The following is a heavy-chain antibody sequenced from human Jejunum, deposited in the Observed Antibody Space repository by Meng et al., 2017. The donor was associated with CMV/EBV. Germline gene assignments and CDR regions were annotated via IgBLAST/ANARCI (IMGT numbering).Heavy chain of an antibody. CDR3: ARISLGAFDI. Sequence: SGFRFPHPSVDWVRPAPGKGLEWVGRARNKVHSYLTEYAASVKGRFTISRDDSKNSLYLQMNSLKTEDTAVYFCARISLGAFDIWGQGTMVTVSS. CDR1: GFRFPHPS. CDR2: ARNKVHSYLT. V-gene: IGHV3-72*01. J-gene: IGHJ3*02. D-gene: IGHD2-15*01.